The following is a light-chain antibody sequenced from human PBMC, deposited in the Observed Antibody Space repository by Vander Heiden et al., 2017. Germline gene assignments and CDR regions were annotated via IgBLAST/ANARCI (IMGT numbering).Light chain of an antibody. CDR3: AAWDDSLTATV. V-gene: IGLV1-47*01. J-gene: IGLJ3*02. CDR2: RNN. CDR1: SSNIGSNY. Sequence: QSVLPQPPSASGTPGPRVTISCSGSSSNIGSNYVYWYQQLPGTAPKLLIYRNNQRPSGVPDRFSGSKSGTSASLAISGLRSEDEADYYCAAWDDSLTATVFGGGTKLTVL.